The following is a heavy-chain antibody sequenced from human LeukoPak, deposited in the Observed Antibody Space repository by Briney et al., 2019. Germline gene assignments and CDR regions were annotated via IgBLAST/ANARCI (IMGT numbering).Heavy chain of an antibody. CDR3: AREFGQSGSFDGDYRGWFDP. Sequence: SGTLSLTCAVSGGSISSSNWWSWVRQPPGKGLEWIGEIYHSGSTNYNPSLKSRVTISVDKSKNQFSLKLSSVTAADTAVYYCAREFGQSGSFDGDYRGWFDPWGQGTLVTVSS. J-gene: IGHJ5*02. CDR2: IYHSGST. CDR1: GGSISSSNW. D-gene: IGHD4-17*01. V-gene: IGHV4-4*02.